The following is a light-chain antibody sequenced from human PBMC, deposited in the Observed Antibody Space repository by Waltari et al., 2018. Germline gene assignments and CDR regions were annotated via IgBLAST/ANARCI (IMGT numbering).Light chain of an antibody. Sequence: QSALTQPASVSGSPGQSITISCTGTSRDIGAYNFVSWYQKHPGNAPKVMIYDVNNRPSGVSSRFSGSKSGNTASLTISGLQAEDEADYYCSSYTTGSTRYVFGSGTKVTVL. V-gene: IGLV2-14*03. J-gene: IGLJ1*01. CDR1: SRDIGAYNF. CDR2: DVN. CDR3: SSYTTGSTRYV.